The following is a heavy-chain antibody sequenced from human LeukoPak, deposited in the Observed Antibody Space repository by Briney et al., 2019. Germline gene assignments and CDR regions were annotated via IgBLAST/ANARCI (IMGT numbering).Heavy chain of an antibody. Sequence: ASVKVSCKASGYTFTSYGISWVRQAPGQGLEWMGWISAYNGNTNYAQKLQGRVTMTTDTSTSTAYMELRSLRSDDTAVYHCASFLQDPAESQYYFDYWGQGTLVTVSS. CDR2: ISAYNGNT. D-gene: IGHD1-14*01. CDR3: ASFLQDPAESQYYFDY. J-gene: IGHJ4*02. V-gene: IGHV1-18*01. CDR1: GYTFTSYG.